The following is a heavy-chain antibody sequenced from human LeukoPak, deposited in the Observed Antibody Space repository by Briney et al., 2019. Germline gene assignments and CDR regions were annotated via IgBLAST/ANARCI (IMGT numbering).Heavy chain of an antibody. Sequence: GGPLRLSCAASGFTFDDYAMHWVRQAPGKGLEWVSGISWNSDNVDYADSVKGRFTISRDNAKNSLYLQMNSLRTEDMALYYCAKGGQQLLNDWFDPWGQGTLVTVSS. D-gene: IGHD6-13*01. CDR3: AKGGQQLLNDWFDP. J-gene: IGHJ5*02. CDR2: ISWNSDNV. CDR1: GFTFDDYA. V-gene: IGHV3-9*03.